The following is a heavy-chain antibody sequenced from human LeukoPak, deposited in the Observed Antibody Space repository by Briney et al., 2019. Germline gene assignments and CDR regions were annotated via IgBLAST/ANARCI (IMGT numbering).Heavy chain of an antibody. J-gene: IGHJ4*02. CDR3: ARAARESPYYDFWSGYWDXWXNIDY. CDR1: GYTFTSYG. CDR2: IGAYNGNT. Sequence: ASVKVSCKASGYTFTSYGISWVRQAPGQGLEWMGWIGAYNGNTNYAQKLQGRVTMTTDTSTSTAYMELRSLRSDDTAVYYCARAARESPYYDFWSGYWDXWXNIDYWGQGTLVTVS. D-gene: IGHD3-3*01. V-gene: IGHV1-18*01.